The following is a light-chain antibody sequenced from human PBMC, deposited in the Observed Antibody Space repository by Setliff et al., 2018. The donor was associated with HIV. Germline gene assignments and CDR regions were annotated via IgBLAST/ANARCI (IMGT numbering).Light chain of an antibody. Sequence: QSVLTQPASVSGSPGQSVTISCTGTSDDVGNFNYVSWYQQHPGKGPKLIVFDVSRRPSGVSHRFSGSKSGNTASLTISGLENEDEADYYCSSYTNLCVLVGVGTGTKVTV. V-gene: IGLV2-14*03. CDR3: SSYTNLCVLVG. J-gene: IGLJ1*01. CDR2: DVS. CDR1: SDDVGNFNY.